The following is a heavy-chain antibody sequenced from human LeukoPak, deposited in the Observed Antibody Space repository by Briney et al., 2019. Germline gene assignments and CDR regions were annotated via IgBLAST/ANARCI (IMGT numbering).Heavy chain of an antibody. V-gene: IGHV4-59*01. CDR2: IYYSGST. J-gene: IGHJ4*02. CDR1: GGSISSYY. CDR3: ARCSIFGVVMDVYYFDY. Sequence: SETLSLTCTVSGGSISSYYWSWIRQPPGKGLEWIGYIYYSGSTNYNPSLKSRVTISVDTSKNQFSLKLSSVTAADTAVYYCARCSIFGVVMDVYYFDYWGQGTLVTVSS. D-gene: IGHD3-3*01.